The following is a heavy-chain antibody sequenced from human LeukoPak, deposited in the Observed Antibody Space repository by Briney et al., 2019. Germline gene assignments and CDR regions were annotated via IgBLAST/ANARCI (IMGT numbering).Heavy chain of an antibody. Sequence: SETLSLTCTVSGGSITSSSHYWGWIRQPPGKGLEWIGSIYYSGDTYYNPSLKSRVTISVDTSKNQFSLKLSSVTAADTAVYYCARHLTYSRTHAFDIWGQGTMVTVSS. CDR2: IYYSGDT. J-gene: IGHJ3*02. D-gene: IGHD3-16*01. CDR1: GGSITSSSHY. CDR3: ARHLTYSRTHAFDI. V-gene: IGHV4-39*01.